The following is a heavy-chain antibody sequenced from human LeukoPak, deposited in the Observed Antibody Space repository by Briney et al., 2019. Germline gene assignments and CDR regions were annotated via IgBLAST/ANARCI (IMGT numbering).Heavy chain of an antibody. J-gene: IGHJ4*02. Sequence: ASVKVSCKASRYTFRDYYIHWVRQAPGQGLEWMGWINLNSGVTNYAQKFQGTVTMTRDTSISTAYMEVSRLRSDDTAIYYCAKTGTYYSGMYYFDYWGQGTLVTVSS. D-gene: IGHD1-7*01. CDR3: AKTGTYYSGMYYFDY. V-gene: IGHV1-2*02. CDR2: INLNSGVT. CDR1: RYTFRDYY.